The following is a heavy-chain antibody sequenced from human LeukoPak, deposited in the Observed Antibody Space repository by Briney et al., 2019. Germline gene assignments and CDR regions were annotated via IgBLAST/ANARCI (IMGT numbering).Heavy chain of an antibody. CDR2: ISSSGSTI. CDR3: ARDRVCTNGVCYDEYYYYYYMDV. Sequence: PGGSLRLSCAASGFTFSDYYMSWIRQAPGKGLEWVSYISSSGSTIYYADSVKGRFTISRDNAKNPLYLQMNSLRAEDTAVYYCARDRVCTNGVCYDEYYYYYYMDVWGKGTTVTVSS. J-gene: IGHJ6*03. V-gene: IGHV3-11*04. CDR1: GFTFSDYY. D-gene: IGHD2-8*01.